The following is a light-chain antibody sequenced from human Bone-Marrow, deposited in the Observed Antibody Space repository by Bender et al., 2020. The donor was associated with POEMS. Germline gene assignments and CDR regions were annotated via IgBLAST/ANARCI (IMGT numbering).Light chain of an antibody. CDR3: QSSDGSGAYV. J-gene: IGLJ1*01. CDR2: KDT. Sequence: SSELTQPPSVSVSPGQTTRITCSGDALTRHYTYWYQQKPGQAPVLVIKKDTERPSGIPDRFSGTSSGTTVTLTISGVQSEDEADYYCQSSDGSGAYVFGTGTKVTVL. CDR1: ALTRHY. V-gene: IGLV3-25*03.